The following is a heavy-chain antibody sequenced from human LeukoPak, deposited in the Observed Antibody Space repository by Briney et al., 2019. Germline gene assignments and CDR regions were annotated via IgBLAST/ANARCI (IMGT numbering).Heavy chain of an antibody. D-gene: IGHD2-21*01. CDR2: IYPGDFDH. Sequence: GESLKTPCKTFGYSFTSHWIGWVRQIPGKGLEWMANIYPGDFDHRFSRSFRGQVTISADRSFTTVYLTWNTLKTSDTAVYYCARVDRADWGGSTCSRGSGAFDIWGQGTMVTVSS. V-gene: IGHV5-51*01. CDR1: GYSFTSHW. J-gene: IGHJ3*02. CDR3: ARVDRADWGGSTCSRGSGAFDI.